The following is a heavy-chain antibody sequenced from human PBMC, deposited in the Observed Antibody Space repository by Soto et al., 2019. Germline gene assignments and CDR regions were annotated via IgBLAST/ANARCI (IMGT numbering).Heavy chain of an antibody. J-gene: IGHJ6*02. D-gene: IGHD3-3*01. CDR3: ARGGGYDFRSSQAPPIDV. V-gene: IGHV4-59*01. Sequence: KPSETLSLTCNVSGGSISDFYWSWIRQSPGKRLEWIGYLYYTGSTNYNPALKSRVTISLDTSKKQFSLKVRSVTAADTAVYYCARGGGYDFRSSQAPPIDVWGQGTTVTVSS. CDR2: LYYTGST. CDR1: GGSISDFY.